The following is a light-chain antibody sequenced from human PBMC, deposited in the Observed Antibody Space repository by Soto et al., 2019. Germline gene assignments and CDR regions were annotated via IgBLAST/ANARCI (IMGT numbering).Light chain of an antibody. CDR3: SSYTRSDSYV. J-gene: IGLJ1*01. V-gene: IGLV2-14*01. Sequence: QSALTQPASVSGSPGQSITISCTGTSSDVGSYNYVSWYQQHPGKAPKVIIYEVSNRPSGGSNRFSGSKSGNTASLTISWPQAEDEADYYCSSYTRSDSYVFGTGTKLTVL. CDR2: EVS. CDR1: SSDVGSYNY.